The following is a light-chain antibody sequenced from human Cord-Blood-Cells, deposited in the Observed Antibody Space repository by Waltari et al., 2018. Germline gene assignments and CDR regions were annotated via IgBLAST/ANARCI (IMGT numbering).Light chain of an antibody. CDR3: QQYYSYPRT. V-gene: IGKV1-8*01. CDR1: QGISSY. Sequence: AIRMTQSPSSFSASTGDRVTITCRASQGISSYLAWYQQKPGKAPKLLIYAASTLQSGVPSRFSVSGSGTDFTLTISCLQSEDFATYYCQQYYSYPRTFGQGTKLEIK. J-gene: IGKJ2*01. CDR2: AAS.